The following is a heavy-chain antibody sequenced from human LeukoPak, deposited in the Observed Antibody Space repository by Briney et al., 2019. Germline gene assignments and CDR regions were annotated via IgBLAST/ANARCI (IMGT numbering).Heavy chain of an antibody. Sequence: ASVKVSCKASGYTFTGYYMHWVRQAPGKGLEWMGGFDPEDGETIYAQKFQGRVTMTEDTSTDTAYMELSSLRSEDTAVYYCATTPLGFLPAAIDHYYMDVWGKGTTVTVSS. D-gene: IGHD2-2*01. CDR3: ATTPLGFLPAAIDHYYMDV. V-gene: IGHV1-24*01. CDR2: FDPEDGET. CDR1: GYTFTGYY. J-gene: IGHJ6*03.